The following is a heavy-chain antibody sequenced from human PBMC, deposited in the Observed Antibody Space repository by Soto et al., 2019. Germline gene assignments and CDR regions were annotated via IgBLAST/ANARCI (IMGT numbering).Heavy chain of an antibody. CDR1: GFTFSNAW. V-gene: IGHV3-15*07. J-gene: IGHJ6*02. CDR2: IKSKTDGGTT. Sequence: GGSLRLSCAASGFTFSNAWMNWVRQAPGKGLEWVGRIKSKTDGGTTDYAAPVKGRFTISRDDSKNTLYLQMNSLKTEDPAVYYCTTDGEVATLTFYYYYYGMDVWGQGTTVTVSS. D-gene: IGHD5-12*01. CDR3: TTDGEVATLTFYYYYYGMDV.